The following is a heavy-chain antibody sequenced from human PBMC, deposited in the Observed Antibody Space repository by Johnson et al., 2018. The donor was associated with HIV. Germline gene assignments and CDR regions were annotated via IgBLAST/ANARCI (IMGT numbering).Heavy chain of an antibody. D-gene: IGHD5-18*01. Sequence: QVQLVESGGGVVQPGRSLRLSCAASGFTFRDYAMHWVRQAPGKGLEWVTVISYDGSNKYYADSVKGRFTISRDNSKNTLYLQMNSLRAEDTAVYYCARVTHIQLWANDAFDIWGQGTVVTVSS. CDR3: ARVTHIQLWANDAFDI. J-gene: IGHJ3*02. V-gene: IGHV3-30-3*01. CDR2: ISYDGSNK. CDR1: GFTFRDYA.